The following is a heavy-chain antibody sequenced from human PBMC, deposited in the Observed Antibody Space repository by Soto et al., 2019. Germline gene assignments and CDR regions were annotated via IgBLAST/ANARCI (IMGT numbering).Heavy chain of an antibody. D-gene: IGHD3-10*01. CDR1: GFLLITSGMG. V-gene: IGHV2-5*02. CDR2: IYWDDDE. J-gene: IGHJ5*01. Sequence: LKLENHTQTLTMTCTFSGFLLITSGMGVGWIRQPPGKALEWLALIYWDDDERYRPSLKSRLTITKDTSKNQVVLIMTNMDPVDTATYYCAHLAYGSGSYRFDSWGQGTLVTVSS. CDR3: AHLAYGSGSYRFDS.